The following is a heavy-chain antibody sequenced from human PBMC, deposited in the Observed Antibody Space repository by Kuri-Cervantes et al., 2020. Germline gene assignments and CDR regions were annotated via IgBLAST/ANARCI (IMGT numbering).Heavy chain of an antibody. V-gene: IGHV4-38-2*01. Sequence: SETLSLTCAVSGYSISSGYYWGWIRQPPGKGLEWLGSIYHSGSTYYNPSLKSRVTISVDTSKNQFSLKLSSVTAADTAVYYCARKKLERLFDYWGQGTLVTVSS. J-gene: IGHJ4*02. CDR1: GYSISSGYY. CDR3: ARKKLERLFDY. D-gene: IGHD1-1*01. CDR2: IYHSGST.